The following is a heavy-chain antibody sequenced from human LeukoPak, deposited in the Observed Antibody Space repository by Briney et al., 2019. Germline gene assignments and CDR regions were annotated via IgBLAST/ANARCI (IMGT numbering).Heavy chain of an antibody. CDR3: ARLGSSAKSYYFDY. CDR1: GYTFTGHY. V-gene: IGHV1-2*02. CDR2: INPNSGGT. Sequence: ASVKVSCKASGYTFTGHYMHWVRQAPGQGLEWMGWINPNSGGTNYAQKFQGRVTMTRDTSISTAYMELSRLRSDDTAVYYCARLGSSAKSYYFDYWGQGTLVTVSS. D-gene: IGHD6-6*01. J-gene: IGHJ4*02.